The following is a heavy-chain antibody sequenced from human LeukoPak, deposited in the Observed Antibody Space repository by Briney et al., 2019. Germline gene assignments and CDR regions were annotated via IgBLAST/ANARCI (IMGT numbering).Heavy chain of an antibody. CDR3: ASLWFGESGDAFDI. V-gene: IGHV4-59*01. Sequence: PSETLSLTCTVSGGSISSYYWSWIRQPPGKGLEWIGFISYSGSTGYRPSLKSRVTISVDTSKNQFSLKLSSVTAADTAVYYCASLWFGESGDAFDIWGQGTMVTVSS. CDR1: GGSISSYY. J-gene: IGHJ3*02. CDR2: ISYSGST. D-gene: IGHD3-10*01.